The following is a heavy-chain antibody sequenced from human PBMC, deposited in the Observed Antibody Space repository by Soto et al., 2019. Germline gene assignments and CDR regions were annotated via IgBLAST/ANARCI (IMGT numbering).Heavy chain of an antibody. CDR3: ARGSGWYPPFDY. CDR1: GYTFTSYA. D-gene: IGHD6-19*01. V-gene: IGHV1-3*05. J-gene: IGHJ4*02. CDR2: INAGNGNT. Sequence: QVQLVQSGAEEKKPGASVKVSCKASGYTFTSYAMHWVRQAPGQRLEWMGWINAGNGNTKYSQKFQGRVTITRDTCGSTAYMELSSLRSEDTAVYYCARGSGWYPPFDYWGQGTLVTVSS.